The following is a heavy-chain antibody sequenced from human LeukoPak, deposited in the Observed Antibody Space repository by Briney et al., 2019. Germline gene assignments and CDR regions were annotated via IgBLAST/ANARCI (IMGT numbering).Heavy chain of an antibody. V-gene: IGHV1-18*01. CDR1: GYTFTSYG. Sequence: ASVKLCCKASGYTFTSYGISWVRQAPGQGLGWMGWISAYNGNTNYAQKLPGRVTMTTDTSKSTAYMDLRSLRSYDTAVYYWARESYVLMVYAIREDYDYYYMDVGGKGSTVTVYS. J-gene: IGHJ6*03. CDR2: ISAYNGNT. D-gene: IGHD2-8*01. CDR3: ARESYVLMVYAIREDYDYYYMDV.